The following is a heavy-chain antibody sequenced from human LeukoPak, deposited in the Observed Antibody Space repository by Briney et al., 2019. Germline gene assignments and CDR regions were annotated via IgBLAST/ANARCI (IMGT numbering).Heavy chain of an antibody. J-gene: IGHJ4*02. CDR3: AIEGEVAGTNLPYRY. D-gene: IGHD6-19*01. CDR2: IYSGGST. V-gene: IGHV3-53*04. CDR1: GGSFSGYY. Sequence: PSETLSLTCAVYGGSFSGYYWSWIRQAPGKGLEWVSVIYSGGSTYYADSVKGRFTISRHNSKNTLYLQMNSLRAEDTAVYYCAIEGEVAGTNLPYRYWGQGTLVTVSS.